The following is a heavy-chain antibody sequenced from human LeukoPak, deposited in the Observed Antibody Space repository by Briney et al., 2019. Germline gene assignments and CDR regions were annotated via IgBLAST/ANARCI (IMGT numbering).Heavy chain of an antibody. CDR2: IYYSGST. V-gene: IGHV4-59*01. J-gene: IGHJ4*02. Sequence: SETLSLTCTVSGGSISSYYWSWLRQPPGKGLEWIGYIYYSGSTNYNPSLKSRVTISVDTSKNQFSLKLGSVTAADTAVYYCARVSYYYGSGSKLGVFDYWGQGTLVTVSS. CDR3: ARVSYYYGSGSKLGVFDY. D-gene: IGHD3-10*01. CDR1: GGSISSYY.